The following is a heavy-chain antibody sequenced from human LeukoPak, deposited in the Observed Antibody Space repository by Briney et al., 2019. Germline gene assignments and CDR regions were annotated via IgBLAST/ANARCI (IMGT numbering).Heavy chain of an antibody. D-gene: IGHD6-19*01. V-gene: IGHV3-30*02. CDR2: INYDGINE. CDR3: AKDRSSGWRGGYCFDY. J-gene: IGHJ4*02. Sequence: GGSLRLSCAASGFVFGNFDMHWVRQAPGRGLEWVAFINYDGINEYYADFVKGRFTISIDNSRNTLYLQMNSLTTEDTAVYFCAKDRSSGWRGGYCFDYWGQGSLVTVSS. CDR1: GFVFGNFD.